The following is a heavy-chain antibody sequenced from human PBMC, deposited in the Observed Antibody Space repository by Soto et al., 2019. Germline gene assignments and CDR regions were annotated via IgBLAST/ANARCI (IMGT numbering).Heavy chain of an antibody. V-gene: IGHV1-8*01. J-gene: IGHJ3*02. CDR2: MNPNSGNT. D-gene: IGHD2-2*01. Sequence: ASVKVSCKASGYTFTSYDINWVRQATGQGLEWMGWMNPNSGNTGYAQKFQGRVTMTRNTSISTAYMELSSLRSEDTAVYYCARGDCSSTSCYPRGAFDIWGQGTMVTVSS. CDR3: ARGDCSSTSCYPRGAFDI. CDR1: GYTFTSYD.